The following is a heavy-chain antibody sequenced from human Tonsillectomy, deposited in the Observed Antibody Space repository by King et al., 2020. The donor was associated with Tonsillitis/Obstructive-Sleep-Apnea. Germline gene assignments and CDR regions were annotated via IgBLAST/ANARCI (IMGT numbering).Heavy chain of an antibody. CDR2: IYYSGST. J-gene: IGHJ6*03. CDR3: ARDSDFWSGYSYYYHYMDV. CDR1: GGSISSYY. D-gene: IGHD3-3*01. V-gene: IGHV4-59*01. Sequence: VQLQESGPGLVKPSETLSLTCTVSGGSISSYYWSWLRQPPGKGLEWIGYIYYSGSTNYNPSLKSRVTISVDTSKNQFSLKLSSVTAADTAVYYCARDSDFWSGYSYYYHYMDVWGKGTPVTVSS.